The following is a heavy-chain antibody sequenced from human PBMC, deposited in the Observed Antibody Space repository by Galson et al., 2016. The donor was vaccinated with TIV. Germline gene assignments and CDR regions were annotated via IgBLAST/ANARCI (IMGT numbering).Heavy chain of an antibody. V-gene: IGHV1-24*01. J-gene: IGHJ3*02. CDR2: FDPEDGKT. Sequence: SVKVSCKVSGYTLTEVAMYWVRQAPGKGLEWMGGFDPEDGKTIYAQRFQGRVTMTEDTSTDTAYMELTRLRSDDTAVYFCARDQAFIDCVDCPYVPNVFDSWGPGTPVIVSS. D-gene: IGHD3-9*01. CDR3: ARDQAFIDCVDCPYVPNVFDS. CDR1: GYTLTEVA.